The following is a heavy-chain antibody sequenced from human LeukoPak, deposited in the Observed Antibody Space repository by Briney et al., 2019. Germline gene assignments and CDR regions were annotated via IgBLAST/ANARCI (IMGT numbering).Heavy chain of an antibody. CDR1: GFTFSNFA. J-gene: IGHJ4*02. V-gene: IGHV3-23*01. CDR2: ISGSGGST. CDR3: AKMVHTEQWLVPFDY. D-gene: IGHD6-19*01. Sequence: PRGSLRLSCAASGFTFSNFAMNWVRQAPGKGLEWVSTISGSGGSTYYADSVKGRFTISRDNSKNTLYLQMNSLRAEDTAVYYCAKMVHTEQWLVPFDYWGQGTLVTVSS.